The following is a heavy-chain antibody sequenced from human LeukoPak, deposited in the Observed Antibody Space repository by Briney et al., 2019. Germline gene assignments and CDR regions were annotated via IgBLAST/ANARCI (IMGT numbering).Heavy chain of an antibody. CDR1: GFTFSSYG. V-gene: IGHV3-30*18. CDR3: AKDGFRGIAVAGDAFDI. CDR2: ISYNGSNK. J-gene: IGHJ3*02. Sequence: GGSLRLPCAASGFTFSSYGMHWVRQAPGKGLEWVAVISYNGSNKYYADSVKGRFTISRGNSKNTLYLQMNSLRAEDTAVYYCAKDGFRGIAVAGDAFDIWGQGTMVTVSS. D-gene: IGHD6-19*01.